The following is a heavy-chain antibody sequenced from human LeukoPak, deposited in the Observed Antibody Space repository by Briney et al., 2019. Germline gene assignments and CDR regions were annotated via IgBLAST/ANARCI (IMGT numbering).Heavy chain of an antibody. D-gene: IGHD1-26*01. CDR1: AFKFDDYA. CDR2: ISGNGYA. CDR3: AKRGAEVGTTVAPGDY. J-gene: IGHJ4*02. V-gene: IGHV3-23*01. Sequence: GGSLRLSCTASAFKFDDYAMNWVRQAPGEGLEWVSAISGNGYAYYADSVKGRFTISRDNSKNTLYLQMNSLRAEDTAVYYCAKRGAEVGTTVAPGDYWGQGTLLTVSS.